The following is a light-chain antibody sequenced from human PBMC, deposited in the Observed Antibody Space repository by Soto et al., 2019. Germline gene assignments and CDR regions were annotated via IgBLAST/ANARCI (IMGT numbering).Light chain of an antibody. Sequence: EIVMTQSPGTLSVSPVESVTLSCRASQSVSIHLGWFQHRPGQVPRLLIYGASRRVPGVPARFSGSGSGTEFTLTISGLQSEDFAVYYCQQASNWPRTFGQGTKVDIK. CDR1: QSVSIH. J-gene: IGKJ1*01. V-gene: IGKV3-15*01. CDR3: QQASNWPRT. CDR2: GAS.